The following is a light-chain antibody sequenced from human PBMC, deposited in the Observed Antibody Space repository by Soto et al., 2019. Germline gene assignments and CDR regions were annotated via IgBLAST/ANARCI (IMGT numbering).Light chain of an antibody. CDR2: AAS. V-gene: IGKV1-27*01. CDR3: QKYNISPRT. Sequence: DIQMTQSPSSLSASVGDRVTITCRASQGISNYLAWYQQKPGKVPKLLIYAASTLQSGVPSRFSGSGSVTDFTLTIRSLQPEDVATYYCQKYNISPRTFGQGTKVEIK. CDR1: QGISNY. J-gene: IGKJ1*01.